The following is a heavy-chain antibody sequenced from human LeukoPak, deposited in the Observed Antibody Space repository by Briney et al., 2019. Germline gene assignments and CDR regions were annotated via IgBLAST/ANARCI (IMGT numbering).Heavy chain of an antibody. CDR3: ARGMNFGVVIPRAFDI. V-gene: IGHV4-61*02. CDR2: IYTSGST. J-gene: IGHJ3*02. Sequence: SETLSLTCTVSGGSISSGSYYWSWIRQPAGKGLEWIGRIYTSGSTNYNPSLKSRVTISVDTSKNQFSLKLSSVTAADTAVYYCARGMNFGVVIPRAFDIWGQGTMVTVSS. CDR1: GGSISSGSYY. D-gene: IGHD3-3*01.